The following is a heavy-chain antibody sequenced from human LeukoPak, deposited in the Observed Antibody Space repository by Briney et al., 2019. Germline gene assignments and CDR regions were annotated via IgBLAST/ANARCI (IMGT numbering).Heavy chain of an antibody. V-gene: IGHV3-30-3*01. Sequence: GRSLRLSCAASGFTFSSYAMHWVRQAPGKGLEWVAVISYDGSNKYYADSVKGRFTISRDNSKNTLYLQMNSLRAEDTAVYYCARDHSGYELWFDYWGQGTLVTVSS. J-gene: IGHJ4*02. CDR1: GFTFSSYA. CDR3: ARDHSGYELWFDY. CDR2: ISYDGSNK. D-gene: IGHD5-12*01.